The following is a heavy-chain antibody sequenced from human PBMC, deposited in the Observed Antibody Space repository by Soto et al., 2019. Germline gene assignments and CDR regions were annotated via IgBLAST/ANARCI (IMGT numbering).Heavy chain of an antibody. CDR1: GDTFTIFA. CDR2: IIPTIGTT. J-gene: IGHJ4*02. V-gene: IGHV1-69*12. CDR3: ARDLGSGYDPGDY. Sequence: QVQLVQSGAEVKKPGSSVKVSCKASGDTFTIFAISWVRQAPGQGLEWRGGIIPTIGTTNYAQRFQGRITITVDESTGTAYTELSSLKSEDTAVYYCARDLGSGYDPGDYWGQGTLVTVSS. D-gene: IGHD5-12*01.